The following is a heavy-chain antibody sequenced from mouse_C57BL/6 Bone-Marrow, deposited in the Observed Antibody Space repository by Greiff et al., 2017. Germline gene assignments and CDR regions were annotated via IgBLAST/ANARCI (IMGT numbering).Heavy chain of an antibody. J-gene: IGHJ2*01. CDR1: GYTFTNYW. CDR2: IYPGGGYT. V-gene: IGHV1-63*01. Sequence: QVQLQQSGAELVRPGTSVKMSCKASGYTFTNYWIGWAKQRPGHGLEWIGDIYPGGGYTNYNEKFKGKATLPADKSSSTAYMQFSSLTSEDSAIYYCARRAAYGSGRYYFDYWGQGTTLTVSS. CDR3: ARRAAYGSGRYYFDY. D-gene: IGHD1-1*01.